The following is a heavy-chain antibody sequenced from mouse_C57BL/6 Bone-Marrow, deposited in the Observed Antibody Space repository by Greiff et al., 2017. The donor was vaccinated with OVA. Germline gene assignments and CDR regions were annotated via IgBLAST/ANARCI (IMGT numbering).Heavy chain of an antibody. V-gene: IGHV1-64*01. CDR2: IHPNSGST. J-gene: IGHJ2*01. D-gene: IGHD2-3*01. Sequence: QVQLQQSGAELVKPGASVKLSCKASGYTFTSYWMHWVKQRPGQGLEWIGMIHPNSGSTNYNEKFKSKATLTVDKSSSTAYMQLSSLTSEDSAVYYCAIYDGYYGDYWGQGTTLTVSS. CDR3: AIYDGYYGDY. CDR1: GYTFTSYW.